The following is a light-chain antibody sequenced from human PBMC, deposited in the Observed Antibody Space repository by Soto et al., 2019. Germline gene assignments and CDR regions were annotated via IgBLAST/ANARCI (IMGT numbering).Light chain of an antibody. CDR2: AAS. J-gene: IGKJ4*01. V-gene: IGKV1-9*01. CDR3: QQTYSAPLT. CDR1: QGISSY. Sequence: IQLTQSPSSLSASVGDRVTITCRASQGISSYLAWYQQKPGKAPKLLIYAASTLQSGVPSRFSGSESGTDFTLTISSLQPEDFATYYCQQTYSAPLTFGGGTKVEIK.